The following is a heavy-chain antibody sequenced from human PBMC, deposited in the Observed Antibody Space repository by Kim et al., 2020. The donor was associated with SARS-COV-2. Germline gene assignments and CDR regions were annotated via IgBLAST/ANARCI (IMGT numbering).Heavy chain of an antibody. CDR2: ISAYNGYT. CDR1: GYTFTSYG. CDR3: ARNSGAGGNYCYVPGFDY. J-gene: IGHJ4*01. V-gene: IGHV1-18*01. D-gene: IGHD3-10*01. Sequence: ASVKVSCKTSGYTFTSYGISWVRQAPGQGLEWMGWISAYNGYTNYAQKLQGIVTMTTDTSTSTAYMELRSLRSDDTALYYCARNSGAGGNYCYVPGFDYWGRGTSASVSA.